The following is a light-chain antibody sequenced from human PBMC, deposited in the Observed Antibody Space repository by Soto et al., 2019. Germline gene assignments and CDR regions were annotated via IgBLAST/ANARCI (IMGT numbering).Light chain of an antibody. CDR2: DVN. J-gene: IGLJ1*01. V-gene: IGLV2-14*03. Sequence: QSVLTQPASVSGSPGQSITISCAGTSSDVGAYDYVSWYQQHPDKVPKLLIYDVNNRPSGVSNRFSGSKSGNTASLTIAGLQAEDEADYYCNSFTSSSTHVSGTGTKVTVL. CDR3: NSFTSSSTHV. CDR1: SSDVGAYDY.